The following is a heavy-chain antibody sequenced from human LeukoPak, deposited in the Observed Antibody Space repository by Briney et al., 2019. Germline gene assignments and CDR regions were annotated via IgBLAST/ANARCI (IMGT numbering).Heavy chain of an antibody. Sequence: GGSLRLSCAASEFTFSLYAMNWVRQAPGKGLEWVSYINDVSGDIHYADSVRGRFTISRGNSKNTLYLQMNSLRAEDTAVYYCARERGSSGWYYFDYWGQGTLVTVSS. J-gene: IGHJ4*02. CDR1: EFTFSLYA. CDR3: ARERGSSGWYYFDY. V-gene: IGHV3-48*01. D-gene: IGHD6-19*01. CDR2: INDVSGDI.